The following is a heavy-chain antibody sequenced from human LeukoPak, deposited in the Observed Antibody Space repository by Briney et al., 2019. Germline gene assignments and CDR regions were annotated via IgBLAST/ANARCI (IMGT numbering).Heavy chain of an antibody. CDR1: GFTFSSYS. CDR3: ARFRRTVTTSRGYYYYYMDV. J-gene: IGHJ6*03. CDR2: ISSSSSYI. V-gene: IGHV3-21*01. D-gene: IGHD4-17*01. Sequence: PGGSLRLSCAASGFTFSSYSMNWVRQAPGKGLEWVSSISSSSSYIYYADSVKGRFTISRDNAKNSLYLQMNSLRAEDTAVYYCARFRRTVTTSRGYYYYYMDVWGKGTTVTVSS.